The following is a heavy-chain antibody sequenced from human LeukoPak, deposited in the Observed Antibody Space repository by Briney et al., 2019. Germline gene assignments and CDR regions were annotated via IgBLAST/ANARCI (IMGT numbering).Heavy chain of an antibody. CDR1: GFTFSSYA. D-gene: IGHD6-19*01. CDR3: ATQTSGYSSGWRPDFDY. V-gene: IGHV3-23*01. Sequence: GGSLRLSCAASGFTFSSYAMSWVRQAPGKGLEWVSAISGSGGSTYYADSVKGRFTISRDNSKNTLYLQMNSLRAEDTAVYYCATQTSGYSSGWRPDFDYWGQGTLVTVSS. J-gene: IGHJ4*02. CDR2: ISGSGGST.